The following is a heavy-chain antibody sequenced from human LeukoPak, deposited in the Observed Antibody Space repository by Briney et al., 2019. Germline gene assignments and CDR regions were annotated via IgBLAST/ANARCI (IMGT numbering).Heavy chain of an antibody. J-gene: IGHJ4*02. Sequence: GGSLRLSCAVSGYNMNSYWMSWVRQAPGKGLEWVSAISGSGGSTYYADSVKGRFTISRDNSKNTLYLQMNSLRAEDTAVYYCAKSPSYYDILTGYFDYWGQGTLVTVSS. CDR2: ISGSGGST. CDR1: GYNMNSYW. V-gene: IGHV3-23*01. D-gene: IGHD3-9*01. CDR3: AKSPSYYDILTGYFDY.